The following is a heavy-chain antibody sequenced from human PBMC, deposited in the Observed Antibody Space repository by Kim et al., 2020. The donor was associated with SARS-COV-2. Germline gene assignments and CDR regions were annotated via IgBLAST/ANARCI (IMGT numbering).Heavy chain of an antibody. Sequence: GGSLRLSCAASGFTFSTYALSWVRQAPGEGLEWVSAINSAGVKTYYADSVKGRFTISRDNSRNTLYVQMNRLRAEDTAIYYCAVRALAGSSQAFDLWGQGTMVTVSS. CDR3: AVRALAGSSQAFDL. CDR2: INSAGVKT. D-gene: IGHD6-19*01. V-gene: IGHV3-23*01. J-gene: IGHJ3*01. CDR1: GFTFSTYA.